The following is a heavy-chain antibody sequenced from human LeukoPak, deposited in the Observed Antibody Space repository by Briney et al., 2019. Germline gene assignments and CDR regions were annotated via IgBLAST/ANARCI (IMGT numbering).Heavy chain of an antibody. CDR1: GYTFTSYA. J-gene: IGHJ5*02. V-gene: IGHV7-4-1*02. D-gene: IGHD1-20*01. CDR2: INTNTGNP. Sequence: GASVKVSCKASGYTFTSYAMNWVRQAPGQGLEWMGWINTNTGNPTYAQGFTGRFVFSLDTSVSTAYLQISSLKAEDTAVYYCARDEDNMYNWNDGNWFDPWGQGTLVTVSS. CDR3: ARDEDNMYNWNDGNWFDP.